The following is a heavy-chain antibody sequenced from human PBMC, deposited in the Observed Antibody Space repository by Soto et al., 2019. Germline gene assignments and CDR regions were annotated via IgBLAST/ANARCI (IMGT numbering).Heavy chain of an antibody. CDR3: ARGGGHYYDSSGYYYYFDY. CDR1: GYTFTSYD. Sequence: ASVKVSCKASGYTFTSYDINWVRQATGQGLEWMGWMNPNSGNTGYAQKFQGRVTMTRNTSISTAYMEQSSLRSEDTAVYYCARGGGHYYDSSGYYYYFDYWGQGTLVTVSS. CDR2: MNPNSGNT. V-gene: IGHV1-8*01. J-gene: IGHJ4*02. D-gene: IGHD3-22*01.